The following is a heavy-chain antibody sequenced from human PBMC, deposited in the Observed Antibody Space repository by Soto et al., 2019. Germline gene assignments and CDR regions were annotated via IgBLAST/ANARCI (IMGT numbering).Heavy chain of an antibody. CDR2: IGADNGDT. CDR3: ARDWKGAEGFDP. Sequence: QVQLVQSGAEVKKPGASVKVSCTASGYTFSTYGFSWVRQAPGQGLEWMGWIGADNGDTTYAQNFQGRVTMTTDESKTTSYMELRSLTSDDTAVYFCARDWKGAEGFDPWGQGTLVTVSS. V-gene: IGHV1-18*01. CDR1: GYTFSTYG. J-gene: IGHJ5*02. D-gene: IGHD1-1*01.